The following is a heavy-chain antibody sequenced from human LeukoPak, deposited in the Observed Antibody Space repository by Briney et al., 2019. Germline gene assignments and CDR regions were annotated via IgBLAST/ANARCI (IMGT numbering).Heavy chain of an antibody. CDR1: GFTLSDHY. CDR3: ARDLKLGTSYEFDY. Sequence: PGGSLRLSCAASGFTLSDHYMNWIRQAPGKGLEWISYISSRGSAIYYADSVKGRFTISRDNAKNSLYLQMSSLRVEDTAVYYCARDLKLGTSYEFDYWGQGTLVTVSS. V-gene: IGHV3-11*04. D-gene: IGHD1-7*01. J-gene: IGHJ4*02. CDR2: ISSRGSAI.